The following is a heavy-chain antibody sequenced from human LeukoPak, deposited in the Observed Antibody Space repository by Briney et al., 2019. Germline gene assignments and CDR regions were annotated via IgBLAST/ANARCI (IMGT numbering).Heavy chain of an antibody. J-gene: IGHJ3*02. Sequence: ASVKVSCKVSGYTLTELSMHWVRQAPGKGLEWMGGFDPEDGETIYAQKFQGRVTMTEDTSTDTAYMELSSLRSEDTAVYYCASGIRFLEWLYGDAFDIWGQGTMVTVSS. V-gene: IGHV1-24*01. CDR1: GYTLTELS. CDR3: ASGIRFLEWLYGDAFDI. CDR2: FDPEDGET. D-gene: IGHD3-3*01.